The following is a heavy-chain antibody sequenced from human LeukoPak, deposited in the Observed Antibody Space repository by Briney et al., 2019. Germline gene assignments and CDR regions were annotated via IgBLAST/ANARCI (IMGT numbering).Heavy chain of an antibody. CDR2: INHSGST. Sequence: SETLSLTCAVYGGSFSGYHWSWIRQPPGKGLEWIGEINHSGSTNYNPSLKSRVTISVDTSKNQFSLKLSSVTAADTAVYYCASLDSSGWYWGQGTLVTVSS. V-gene: IGHV4-34*01. CDR3: ASLDSSGWY. D-gene: IGHD6-19*01. J-gene: IGHJ4*02. CDR1: GGSFSGYH.